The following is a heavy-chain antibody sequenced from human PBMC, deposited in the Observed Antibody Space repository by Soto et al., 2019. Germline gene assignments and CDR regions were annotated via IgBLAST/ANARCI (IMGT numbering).Heavy chain of an antibody. Sequence: QVQLVQSGAEVKKPGASVKVSCKASGYTFTSYDINWVRQATGQGLEWMGWMNPNSGNTAYAQKFQGRDTLPRNTTISTAYLELSSLRTEDTAVYYCARESEGSGFDPWGQGTFVTVSS. V-gene: IGHV1-8*01. CDR3: ARESEGSGFDP. CDR2: MNPNSGNT. J-gene: IGHJ5*02. CDR1: GYTFTSYD.